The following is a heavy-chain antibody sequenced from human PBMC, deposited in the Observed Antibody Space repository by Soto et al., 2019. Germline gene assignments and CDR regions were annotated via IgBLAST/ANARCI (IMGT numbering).Heavy chain of an antibody. J-gene: IGHJ4*02. CDR2: IKPTSGGT. CDR3: ASLAEDNNWNFDD. CDR1: GYQFTGKY. D-gene: IGHD1-1*01. V-gene: IGHV1-2*02. Sequence: VSVKLVTRASGYQFTGKYMQWVRQAPGQGLGWMGWIKPTSGGTDYAEKFQGRVTMTRDTSISTAYMELSRLRSYDTALYYCASLAEDNNWNFDDWGKRTRVSVSS.